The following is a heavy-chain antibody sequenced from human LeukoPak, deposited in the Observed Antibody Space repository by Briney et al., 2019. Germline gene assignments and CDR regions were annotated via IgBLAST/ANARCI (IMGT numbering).Heavy chain of an antibody. D-gene: IGHD2-15*01. CDR2: IYSDNT. J-gene: IGHJ4*02. CDR1: GFTVSSNS. V-gene: IGHV3-53*01. CDR3: AKAGAVVVVVAKFFDY. Sequence: GGSLRLSCTVSGFTVSSNSMSWVRQAPGKGLEWVSFIYSDNTHYSDSVKGRFTISRDNSKNTLYLQMSSLRAEDTAVYYCAKAGAVVVVVAKFFDYWGQGTLVTVSS.